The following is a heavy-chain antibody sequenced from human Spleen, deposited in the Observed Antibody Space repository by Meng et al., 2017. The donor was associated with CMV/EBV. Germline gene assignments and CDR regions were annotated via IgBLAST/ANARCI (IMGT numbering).Heavy chain of an antibody. CDR3: VRDYNWVFDS. J-gene: IGHJ4*02. CDR2: SAYSE. D-gene: IGHD1-20*01. V-gene: IGHV3-69-1*01. CDR1: GFRFDENA. Sequence: GESLKISCAASGFRFDENAMHWVRQAPGKGLEWISYSAYSEVYADSVRGRFTISRDKAMKSFYLQMDGLRIDDTAVYYCVRDYNWVFDSWGQGTLVTVSS.